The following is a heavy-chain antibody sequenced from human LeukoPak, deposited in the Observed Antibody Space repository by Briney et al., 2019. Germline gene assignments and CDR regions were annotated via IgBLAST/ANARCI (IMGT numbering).Heavy chain of an antibody. V-gene: IGHV3-30*02. Sequence: GGSLRLSCAASGFTFSSYGMHWVRQAPGKGLEWVAFIRYDGTNKYYADSVKGRFTISRDNPKSTLYIQMNSLRAEDTAVYYCARAKPKNMVRGLIMRRESRYYFDYWGQGTLVTVSS. D-gene: IGHD3-10*01. J-gene: IGHJ4*02. CDR1: GFTFSSYG. CDR3: ARAKPKNMVRGLIMRRESRYYFDY. CDR2: IRYDGTNK.